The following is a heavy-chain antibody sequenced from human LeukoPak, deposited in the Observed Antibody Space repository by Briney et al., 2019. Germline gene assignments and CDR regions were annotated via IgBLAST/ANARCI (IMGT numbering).Heavy chain of an antibody. J-gene: IGHJ4*02. Sequence: GGSLRLSCAASGFTFSSYGMHWVRQAPGKGLEWVAVISYDGSNKYYADSVKGRFTISRDNSKNTLYLQMNSLRAEDTAVYYCAKGLGVVPASFDYWGQGTLVTVSS. D-gene: IGHD2-2*01. CDR1: GFTFSSYG. CDR2: ISYDGSNK. V-gene: IGHV3-30*18. CDR3: AKGLGVVPASFDY.